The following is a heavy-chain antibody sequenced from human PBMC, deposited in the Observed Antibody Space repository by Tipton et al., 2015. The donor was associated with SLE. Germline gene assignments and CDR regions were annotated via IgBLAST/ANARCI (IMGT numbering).Heavy chain of an antibody. CDR3: ARVPGLERSYSYCYYMDV. D-gene: IGHD1-1*01. V-gene: IGHV4-39*07. J-gene: IGHJ6*03. CDR2: IYYGGTI. CDR1: GGSTSSTNYY. Sequence: GLVKPSETLSLTCTVSGGSTSSTNYYWGWIRQPPGKGLEWIGHIYYGGTIYYNPSLKSRVTISVDTSTNRLSLQLSSVTAADTAVYYCARVPGLERSYSYCYYMDVWGKGTTVSVSS.